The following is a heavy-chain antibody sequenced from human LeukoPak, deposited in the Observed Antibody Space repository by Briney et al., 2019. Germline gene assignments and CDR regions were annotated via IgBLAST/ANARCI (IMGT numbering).Heavy chain of an antibody. CDR2: ISSSSNYT. Sequence: GGSLRLSCAASGFTFSDYYMSWIRQAPEKGLEWVSYISSSSNYTNYADSVKGRFTISRDNAKNSLYLQMNSLTAEDTAVYYCARQGNNWFDPWGQGTLVTVSS. J-gene: IGHJ5*02. V-gene: IGHV3-11*06. CDR1: GFTFSDYY. CDR3: ARQGNNWFDP.